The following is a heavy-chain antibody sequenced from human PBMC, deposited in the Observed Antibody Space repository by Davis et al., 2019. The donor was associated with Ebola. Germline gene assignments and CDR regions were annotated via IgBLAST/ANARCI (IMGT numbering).Heavy chain of an antibody. CDR2: IWYDGSNK. V-gene: IGHV3-30*19. CDR3: ARCRLWSGSYRGAFDI. D-gene: IGHD1-26*01. Sequence: GESLKISCAASGFTFSSYGMHWVRQAPGKGLEWVAVIWYDGSNKYYADSVKGRFTISRDNSKNTLYLQMNSLRAEDTAVYYCARCRLWSGSYRGAFDIWGQGTMVTVSS. J-gene: IGHJ3*02. CDR1: GFTFSSYG.